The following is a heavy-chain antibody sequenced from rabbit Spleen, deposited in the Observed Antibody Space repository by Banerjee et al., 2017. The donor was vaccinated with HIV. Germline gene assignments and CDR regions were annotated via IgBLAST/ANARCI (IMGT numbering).Heavy chain of an antibody. CDR3: VRGASSSGYYNL. J-gene: IGHJ4*01. V-gene: IGHV1S40*01. CDR2: IYPDGSGST. D-gene: IGHD1-1*01. Sequence: QSLEESGGDMVKPGASLTLTCTASGFSFSNSYYICWVRQAPGKGPEWIGCIYPDGSGSTAYASWVNGRFTISGHNAQNTLYLQLNSLTVADTATYFCVRGASSSGYYNLWGPGTLVTV. CDR1: GFSFSNSYY.